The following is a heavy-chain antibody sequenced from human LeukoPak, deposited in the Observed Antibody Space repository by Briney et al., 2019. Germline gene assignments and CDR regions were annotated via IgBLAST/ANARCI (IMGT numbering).Heavy chain of an antibody. CDR1: GGSISSNSNY. Sequence: SETLSLTCTVSGGSISSNSNYWAWIRQPPGRGLEWIGSISYGGSTYYSPSLESRVAISVDTSKNQFSLRRSSVTAADTAVYYCARQALWFFDHWGQGTLVTVSS. CDR2: ISYGGST. D-gene: IGHD2-21*01. J-gene: IGHJ4*02. V-gene: IGHV4-39*01. CDR3: ARQALWFFDH.